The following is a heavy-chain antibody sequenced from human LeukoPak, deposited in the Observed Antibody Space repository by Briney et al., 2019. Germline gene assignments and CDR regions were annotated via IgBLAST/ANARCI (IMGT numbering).Heavy chain of an antibody. Sequence: GGSLRLSCAASGFTFSSYGMHWVRQAPGKGLEWVAFIRYDGSNKYYADSVKGRFTISRDNSKNTLYLQMNSLRAEDTAVYYCAKDREVDYDFWSGYYDAFDIWGQGTMVTVSS. D-gene: IGHD3-3*01. CDR1: GFTFSSYG. V-gene: IGHV3-30*02. CDR2: IRYDGSNK. CDR3: AKDREVDYDFWSGYYDAFDI. J-gene: IGHJ3*02.